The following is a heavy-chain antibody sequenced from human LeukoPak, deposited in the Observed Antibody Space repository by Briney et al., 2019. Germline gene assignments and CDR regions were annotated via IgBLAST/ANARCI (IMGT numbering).Heavy chain of an antibody. D-gene: IGHD5-12*01. V-gene: IGHV4-59*01. CDR3: ARHSGYDQNFDC. Sequence: SETLSLTCTVSGGSISRYYWSWIRQPPGKGLEWIGYIYYAGTTSYNPSLKSRVTISVDTSKNQFSLKLSSVTAADTAVYYCARHSGYDQNFDCWGQGTLVTVSS. CDR2: IYYAGTT. CDR1: GGSISRYY. J-gene: IGHJ4*02.